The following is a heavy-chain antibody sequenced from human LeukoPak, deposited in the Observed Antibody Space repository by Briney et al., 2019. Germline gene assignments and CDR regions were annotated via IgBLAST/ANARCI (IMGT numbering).Heavy chain of an antibody. D-gene: IGHD3-22*01. CDR1: GYSFTSYW. V-gene: IGHV5-51*01. Sequence: GESLKISCKGSGYSFTSYWIGWVRQMPGKGLEWMGIIYPGDSDTRYSPSFQGQVTISADKSISTAYLQWSSLKASDTAMYYCARLTYYDSSGYYYYYYMDVWGKGTTVTVSS. CDR3: ARLTYYDSSGYYYYYYMDV. CDR2: IYPGDSDT. J-gene: IGHJ6*03.